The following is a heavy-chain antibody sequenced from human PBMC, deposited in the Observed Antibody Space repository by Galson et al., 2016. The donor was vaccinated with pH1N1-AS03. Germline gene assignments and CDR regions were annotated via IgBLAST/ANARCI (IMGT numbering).Heavy chain of an antibody. CDR1: GFSLSGYW. CDR3: VRDMRASTI. V-gene: IGHV3-74*01. Sequence: SLRLSCADSGFSLSGYWIHWVRQSPGKGLAWVSSINPDGSITNHADSVKGRFTISRDNAKSTFYLQVSSLTAEDTAMYYCVRDMRASTIWGQGTMVTVSS. CDR2: INPDGSIT. J-gene: IGHJ3*02.